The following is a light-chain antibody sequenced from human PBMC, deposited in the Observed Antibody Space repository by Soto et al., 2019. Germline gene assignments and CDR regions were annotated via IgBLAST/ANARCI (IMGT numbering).Light chain of an antibody. CDR3: CAHVGSSTYV. V-gene: IGLV2-11*01. CDR1: SIDVEDY. J-gene: IGLJ6*01. Sequence: QSVLTQPRSVSGSPGQSVTISCSGTSIDVEDYVSWYQQHPGKAPKVIIYDVTKRPSGVPDRFSGSKSGNTASLTVSGLQAEDEADYYCCAHVGSSTYVFGSGTKLTVL. CDR2: DVT.